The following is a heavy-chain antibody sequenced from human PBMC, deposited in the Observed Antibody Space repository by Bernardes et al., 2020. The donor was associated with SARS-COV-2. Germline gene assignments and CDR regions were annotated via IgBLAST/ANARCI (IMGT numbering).Heavy chain of an antibody. CDR2: INPNSGGT. J-gene: IGHJ6*02. CDR3: ARYDNWNPHTLLWFGDHAGGMDV. Sequence: ASVKVSCKASGYTFTGYYMHWVRQAPGQGLEWMGWINPNSGGTNYAQKFQGRVTMTRDTSISTAYMALSRLRSDDTAVYYCARYDNWNPHTLLWFGDHAGGMDVWGQGTTVTVSS. D-gene: IGHD3-10*01. V-gene: IGHV1-2*02. CDR1: GYTFTGYY.